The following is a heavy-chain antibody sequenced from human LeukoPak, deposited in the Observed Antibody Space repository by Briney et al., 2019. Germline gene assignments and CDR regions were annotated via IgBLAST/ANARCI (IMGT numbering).Heavy chain of an antibody. J-gene: IGHJ4*02. V-gene: IGHV3-74*01. Sequence: PGGSLRLSCAASGFTFSVHWMHWVRQAPGRGLVWVSRINTDGSSISYADSVKGRFTISRDNAKNTVYLQMNSLRAEDTAVYYCVRSWDVDYWGQGTLVTVSS. D-gene: IGHD1-26*01. CDR1: GFTFSVHW. CDR3: VRSWDVDY. CDR2: INTDGSSI.